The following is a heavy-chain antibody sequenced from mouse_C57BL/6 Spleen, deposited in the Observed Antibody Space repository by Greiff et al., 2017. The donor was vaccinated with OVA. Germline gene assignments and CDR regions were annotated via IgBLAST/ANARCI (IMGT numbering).Heavy chain of an antibody. CDR3: ARYTTVEAMDD. CDR1: GYAFSSYW. J-gene: IGHJ4*01. CDR2: IYPGDGDT. Sequence: QVQLKESGAELVKPGASVKISCKASGYAFSSYWMNWVKQRPGKGLEWIGQIYPGDGDTNYNGKFKGKATLTADKSSSTAYMQLSSLTSEDSAVYFCARYTTVEAMDDWGQGTSVTVSS. D-gene: IGHD1-1*01. V-gene: IGHV1-80*01.